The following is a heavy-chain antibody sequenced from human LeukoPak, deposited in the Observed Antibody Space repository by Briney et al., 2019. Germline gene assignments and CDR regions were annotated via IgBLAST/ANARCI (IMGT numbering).Heavy chain of an antibody. D-gene: IGHD1-26*01. CDR2: IYYSGST. V-gene: IGHV4-39*01. Sequence: SETLSLTCTVSGGSISSSSYYWGWIRQPPGKGLEWIGSIYYSGSTYYNPSLKSRVTISVDTSKNQFSLKLSSVTAADTAVYYCAPERGIVGATPIDYWGQGTLVTVSS. CDR3: APERGIVGATPIDY. J-gene: IGHJ4*02. CDR1: GGSISSSSYY.